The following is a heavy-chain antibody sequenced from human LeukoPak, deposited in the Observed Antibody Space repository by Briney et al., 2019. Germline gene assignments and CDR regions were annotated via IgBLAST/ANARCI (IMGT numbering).Heavy chain of an antibody. V-gene: IGHV1-3*01. D-gene: IGHD5-12*01. Sequence: GASVKVSCKASGYTFINYAIHWVRQAPGQGLEWMGRINAASDDTKYSQKFQGRVTITRDTSVNTAYMELNSLTSEDTAVYYCARPNSGFVNWGQGTLVTVSS. J-gene: IGHJ4*02. CDR3: ARPNSGFVN. CDR1: GYTFINYA. CDR2: INAASDDT.